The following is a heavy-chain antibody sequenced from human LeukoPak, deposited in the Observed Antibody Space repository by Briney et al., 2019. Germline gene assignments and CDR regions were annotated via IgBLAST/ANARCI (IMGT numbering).Heavy chain of an antibody. Sequence: NPSETLSPTCTVSGGSISSCYWSWIRQPPGKGLEWIGYIYYSGSTNYNPSLKSRVTISVDTSKNQFSLKLSSVTAADTAVYYCARERARRTYYGSGSYYGVDVWGQGTTVTVSS. CDR2: IYYSGST. J-gene: IGHJ6*02. CDR1: GGSISSCY. D-gene: IGHD3-10*01. V-gene: IGHV4-59*12. CDR3: ARERARRTYYGSGSYYGVDV.